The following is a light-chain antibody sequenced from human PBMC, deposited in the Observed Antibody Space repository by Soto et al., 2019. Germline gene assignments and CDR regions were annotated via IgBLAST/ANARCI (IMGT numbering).Light chain of an antibody. V-gene: IGLV2-8*01. Sequence: QSVLTQPPSASGSPGQSVTISCTGTSSDVGGYNYVSWYQPHPGKAPKLVIYEATKRPSGVPDRFSGSKSGNTASLTVSGLQAEDEADYYCSSFTGASTIFGTGTKVTVL. CDR2: EAT. CDR1: SSDVGGYNY. J-gene: IGLJ1*01. CDR3: SSFTGASTI.